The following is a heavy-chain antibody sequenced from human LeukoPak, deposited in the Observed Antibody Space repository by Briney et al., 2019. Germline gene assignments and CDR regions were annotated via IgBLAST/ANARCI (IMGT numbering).Heavy chain of an antibody. D-gene: IGHD1-7*01. CDR1: GYTFTRYY. CDR3: ASPTGTSEDY. CDR2: INRSGGST. J-gene: IGHJ4*02. V-gene: IGHV1-46*01. Sequence: APVKVPCKASGYTFTRYYMHWVRQAPGQGLEWMGIINRSGGSTSYAQKFQGRVTMTRDMSTSTVYMELSSLRSEDTAVYYCASPTGTSEDYWGQGTLVTVSS.